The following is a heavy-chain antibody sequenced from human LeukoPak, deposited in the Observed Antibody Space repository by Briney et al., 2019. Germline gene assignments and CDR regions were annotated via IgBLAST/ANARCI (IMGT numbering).Heavy chain of an antibody. V-gene: IGHV3-21*01. CDR1: GLTFSSYS. CDR2: ISSSSSYI. Sequence: VGSLRLSCATSGLTFSSYSMNWVRQAPGKGLEWVSSISSSSSYIYYADSVKGRFTISRDNAKNSLYLQMNSLRAEDSAVYYCARGSLAAAATPFDYWGQGTLVTVSS. CDR3: ARGSLAAAATPFDY. J-gene: IGHJ4*02. D-gene: IGHD6-13*01.